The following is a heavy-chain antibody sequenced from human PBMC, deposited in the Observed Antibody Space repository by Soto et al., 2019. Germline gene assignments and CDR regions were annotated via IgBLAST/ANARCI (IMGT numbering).Heavy chain of an antibody. CDR3: ARRPLAYFGY. CDR2: INAGNGNT. CDR1: GYTFPSDA. J-gene: IGHJ4*02. Sequence: GPVKVSCKASGYTFPSDAMHWVRQAPGQRLEWMGWINAGNGNTKYSQKFQGRVTITRDTSASTAYMELSSLRSEDTAVYFCARRPLAYFGYWGRGTQVTVSS. V-gene: IGHV1-3*01. D-gene: IGHD6-13*01.